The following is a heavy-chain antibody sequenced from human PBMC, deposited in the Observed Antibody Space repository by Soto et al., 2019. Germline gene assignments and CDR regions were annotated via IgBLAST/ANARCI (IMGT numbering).Heavy chain of an antibody. J-gene: IGHJ4*02. V-gene: IGHV3-74*01. CDR1: GFIFKMYW. Sequence: HPGGSLRLSCAASGFIFKMYWMHWVRQAPGKGLVWISRIYSDGSYTDYADSVKGRFTISRDNVNDTLYLQMNNLRAEDSGLYYCTRGPRPISTGTGAYWGQGTQVTVSS. CDR3: TRGPRPISTGTGAY. D-gene: IGHD3-10*01. CDR2: IYSDGSYT.